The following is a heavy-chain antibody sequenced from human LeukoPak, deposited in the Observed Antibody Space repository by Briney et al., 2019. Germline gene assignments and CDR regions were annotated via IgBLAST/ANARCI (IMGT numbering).Heavy chain of an antibody. CDR1: GFTFSSSA. CDR2: IGGRGEST. V-gene: IGHV3-23*01. Sequence: PGGSLRLSCAASGFTFSSSAMDWVRQAPGKGLEWVSAIGGRGESTYYADSVKGRFTISRDNSKNTLYLQMNSLRAEDTAIYYCAKEQGYSGYDPGDYWGQGTLVTVSS. D-gene: IGHD5-12*01. J-gene: IGHJ4*02. CDR3: AKEQGYSGYDPGDY.